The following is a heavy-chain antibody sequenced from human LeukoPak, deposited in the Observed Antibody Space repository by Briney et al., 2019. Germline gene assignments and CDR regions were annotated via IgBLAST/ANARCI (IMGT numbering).Heavy chain of an antibody. CDR2: IYNSGST. CDR1: GGSISSSSHY. J-gene: IGHJ4*02. V-gene: IGHV4-39*07. Sequence: SETLSLTCTVSGGSISSSSHYWGWIRQPPGKGLEWIGSIYNSGSTYYNPSLKSRVTISVDTSKNQFSLKLSSVTAADTAVYYCANVGVAGTLDPHNWGQGTLVTVSS. D-gene: IGHD6-19*01. CDR3: ANVGVAGTLDPHN.